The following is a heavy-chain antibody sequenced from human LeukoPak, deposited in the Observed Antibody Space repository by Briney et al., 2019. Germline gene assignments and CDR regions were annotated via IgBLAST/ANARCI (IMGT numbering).Heavy chain of an antibody. Sequence: GGSLRLSCAASGFSFSSFGMHWVSQAPGEGLAWVAYIGYSGTNTHYADSVKGRFTISRDNSKNTVHLQMNSLRAADTALYSCARDLTGKYYIAYWGQGTLVTVSS. CDR3: ARDLTGKYYIAY. V-gene: IGHV3-30*02. CDR2: IGYSGTNT. CDR1: GFSFSSFG. J-gene: IGHJ4*02. D-gene: IGHD2-8*02.